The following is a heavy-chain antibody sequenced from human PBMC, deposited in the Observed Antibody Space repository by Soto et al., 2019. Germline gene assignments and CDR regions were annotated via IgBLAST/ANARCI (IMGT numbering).Heavy chain of an antibody. CDR2: ISDDAIST. Sequence: PGGSLRLSCAVSGFTVSDYWMHWVRQAPGEGLVWVSRISDDAISTSYAKFVKGRFTISRDNAKNMVYLQLNSLTAEDTAFYFCAREVPISGVNYIGYWVERTLVTDSS. CDR3: AREVPISGVNYIGY. CDR1: GFTVSDYW. D-gene: IGHD3-3*01. V-gene: IGHV3-74*01. J-gene: IGHJ4*02.